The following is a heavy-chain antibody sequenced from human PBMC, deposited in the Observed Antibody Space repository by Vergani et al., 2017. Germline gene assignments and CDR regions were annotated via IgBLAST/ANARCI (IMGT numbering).Heavy chain of an antibody. CDR1: GDSITNGGFS. CDR2: IFPSGNS. J-gene: IGHJ6*03. Sequence: QLQLQESGSGLVKPSQTLSLTCSVSGDSITNGGFSWNWIRQPPGNGPEWIGYIFPSGNSDYNPSLKNRVSISLDKSKNQFSLWVNSVTAADTAVYFCARASLRALVGYYYYMDVWGKGKTVVVSS. CDR3: ARASLRALVGYYYYMDV. V-gene: IGHV4-30-2*01. D-gene: IGHD3-16*02.